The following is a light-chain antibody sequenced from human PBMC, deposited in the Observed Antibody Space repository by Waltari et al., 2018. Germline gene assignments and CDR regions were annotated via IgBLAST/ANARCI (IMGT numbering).Light chain of an antibody. V-gene: IGLV3-21*04. CDR1: NIGTKS. CDR3: QVWDANNEPGV. CDR2: SVS. Sequence: SYVLTQPPSVSVAPGETARIPCGGNNIGTKSVPWYQQKPGQAPVLVISSVSDRRAGIPERFSGSNSGNTATLTISRVEAGDEAEDFCQVWDANNEPGVFGTGTEVTVL. J-gene: IGLJ1*01.